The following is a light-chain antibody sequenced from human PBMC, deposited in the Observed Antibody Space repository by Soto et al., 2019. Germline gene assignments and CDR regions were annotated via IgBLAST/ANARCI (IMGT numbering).Light chain of an antibody. CDR3: MQATDWPPVT. V-gene: IGKV2-30*01. Sequence: DVVLTQSPLSLSVTLGQPASISCRSSESLLSSDGNTYLNWFHQRPGQSPRRRIYKVSNRDFGVPDRISGSGSGTDFTLKISRVEAEDVGIYYCMQATDWPPVTFGQVTRLDI. CDR2: KVS. J-gene: IGKJ5*01. CDR1: ESLLSSDGNTY.